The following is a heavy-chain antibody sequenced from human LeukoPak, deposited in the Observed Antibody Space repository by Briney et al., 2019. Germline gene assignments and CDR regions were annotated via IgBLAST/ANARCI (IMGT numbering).Heavy chain of an antibody. CDR2: ISGSGGST. V-gene: IGHV3-23*01. Sequence: HPGGSLRLSCAASGFTFSSYAMSWVRQAPVKGLEWVSAISGSGGSTYYADSVKGRFTISRDNSKNTLYLQMNSLRAEDTAVYYCAKGFDPRIKLWLTPFDYWGQGTLVTVSS. CDR1: GFTFSSYA. D-gene: IGHD5-18*01. J-gene: IGHJ4*02. CDR3: AKGFDPRIKLWLTPFDY.